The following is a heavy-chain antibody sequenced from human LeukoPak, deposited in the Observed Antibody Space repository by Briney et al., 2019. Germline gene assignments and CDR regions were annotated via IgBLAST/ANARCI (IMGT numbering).Heavy chain of an antibody. V-gene: IGHV1-2*02. CDR1: GYTFTGYY. CDR2: INPNSGGT. D-gene: IGHD5-12*01. Sequence: ASVKVPCKASGYTFTGYYMHWVRQAPGQGLEWMGWINPNSGGTNYAQKFQGRVTMTRDTSISTAYMELSRLRSDDTAVYYCARTYSGLDYADYWGQGTLVTVSS. CDR3: ARTYSGLDYADY. J-gene: IGHJ4*02.